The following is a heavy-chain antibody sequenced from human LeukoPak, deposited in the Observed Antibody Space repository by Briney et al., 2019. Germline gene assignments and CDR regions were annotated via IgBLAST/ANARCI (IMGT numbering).Heavy chain of an antibody. V-gene: IGHV3-23*01. J-gene: IGHJ6*02. D-gene: IGHD3-3*01. CDR3: AKRFRFLEWEYSSYYYYGMDV. CDR1: GFTFSSYA. Sequence: TGGSLRLSCAASGFTFSSYAMSWVRQAPGKGLKWVSAISGSGGSTYYADSVKGRFTISRDNSKNTLYLQMNSLRAEDTAVYYCAKRFRFLEWEYSSYYYYGMDVWGQGTTVTVSS. CDR2: ISGSGGST.